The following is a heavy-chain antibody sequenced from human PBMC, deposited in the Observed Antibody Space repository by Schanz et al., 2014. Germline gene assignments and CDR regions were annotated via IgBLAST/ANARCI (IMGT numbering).Heavy chain of an antibody. Sequence: QVQLQQWGAGLLKASETLSLTCAVYGGSSSDCYWSWIRQPPGKGLEWIGEINHSGGTNYNPSLKSRVTMSVEKSKTHFSLILTSVTAADTAVYYCELITLDRGVRNDYWGQGTLVSVSS. CDR1: GGSSSDCY. J-gene: IGHJ4*02. D-gene: IGHD3-10*01. V-gene: IGHV4-34*01. CDR2: INHSGGT. CDR3: ELITLDRGVRNDY.